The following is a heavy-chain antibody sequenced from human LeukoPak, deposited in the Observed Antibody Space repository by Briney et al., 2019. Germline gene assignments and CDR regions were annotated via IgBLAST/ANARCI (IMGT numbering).Heavy chain of an antibody. Sequence: GGSLRLSCAASGFTFSDYDMSWVRQAPGKGLEWVSSMSLSTSGKTYADSVKGRFTVSTDKAKNTLYLQMDSLRAVDTAIYYCAKALTRWAFDMWGQGTMVTVSS. D-gene: IGHD3-16*01. CDR2: MSLSTSGK. J-gene: IGHJ3*02. CDR1: GFTFSDYD. CDR3: AKALTRWAFDM. V-gene: IGHV3-23*01.